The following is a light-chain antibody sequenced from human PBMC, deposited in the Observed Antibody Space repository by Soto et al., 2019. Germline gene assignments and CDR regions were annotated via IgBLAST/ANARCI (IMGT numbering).Light chain of an antibody. CDR2: AAS. CDR1: QGINTF. J-gene: IGKJ1*01. Sequence: AIRMTQSPASVSTSPGDRVTVTCRASQGINTFLDWYKQRPGKAPEFLMHAASTLYSGVPSRFIGSGSGTNFTITITGLQSDDFATYYCQQYYSYPRTFGQGTKVEI. V-gene: IGKV1-8*01. CDR3: QQYYSYPRT.